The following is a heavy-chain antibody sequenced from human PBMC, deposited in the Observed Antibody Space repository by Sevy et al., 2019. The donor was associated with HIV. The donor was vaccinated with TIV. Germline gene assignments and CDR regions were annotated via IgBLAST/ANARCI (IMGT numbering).Heavy chain of an antibody. CDR2: IRYDGINK. J-gene: IGHJ6*02. Sequence: RGSLRLSCAASGFRFNNFGMYWVRQAPGKGLEGVAFIRYDGINKYYVDSVKGRSTISRDNSKDTLYLEMKSLRLEDTAIYYCAKGGSGGIDHYGMDVWGQGTTVTVSS. D-gene: IGHD6-25*01. CDR3: AKGGSGGIDHYGMDV. V-gene: IGHV3-30*02. CDR1: GFRFNNFG.